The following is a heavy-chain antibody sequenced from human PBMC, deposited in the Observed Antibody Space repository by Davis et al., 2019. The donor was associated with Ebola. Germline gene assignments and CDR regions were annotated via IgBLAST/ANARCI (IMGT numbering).Heavy chain of an antibody. CDR3: ARAAVSASKSWFDP. D-gene: IGHD2-2*01. CDR2: LSSGSDYI. Sequence: PGGSLRLSCAASGFTFSSYSMDWVRQAPGKGLEWVSYLSSGSDYIHYADSVKGRFTISRDNAKNSLYLQMNSLGAEDTAVYYCARAAVSASKSWFDPWGQGTLVTVSS. V-gene: IGHV3-21*04. J-gene: IGHJ5*02. CDR1: GFTFSSYS.